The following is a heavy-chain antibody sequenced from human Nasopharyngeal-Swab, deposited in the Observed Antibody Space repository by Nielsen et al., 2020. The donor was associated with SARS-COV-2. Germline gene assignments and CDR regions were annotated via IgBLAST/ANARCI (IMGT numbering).Heavy chain of an antibody. CDR3: ARRKGYSGYGMDV. J-gene: IGHJ6*02. CDR2: IYYSGST. V-gene: IGHV4-59*08. CDR1: GGSISSYY. D-gene: IGHD5-12*01. Sequence: SETPSLTCTVSGGSISSYYWSWIRQPPGKGLEWIGYIYYSGSTNYNPSLKSRVTISVDTSKNQFSLKLSSVTAADTAVYYCARRKGYSGYGMDVWGQGTTVTVSS.